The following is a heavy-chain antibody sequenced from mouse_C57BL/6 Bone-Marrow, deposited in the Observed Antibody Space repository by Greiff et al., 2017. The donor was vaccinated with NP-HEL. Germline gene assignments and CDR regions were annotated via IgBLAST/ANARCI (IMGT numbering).Heavy chain of an antibody. CDR3: ARGGAY. Sequence: EVQRVESGGGLVQPGGSLKLSCAASGFTFSDYYMYWVRQTPEKRLEWVAYISNGGGSTYYPDTVKGRFTISRDNAKNTLYLQMSRLKSEDTAMYYCARGGAYWGQGTLVTVSA. J-gene: IGHJ3*01. CDR2: ISNGGGST. V-gene: IGHV5-12*01. CDR1: GFTFSDYY.